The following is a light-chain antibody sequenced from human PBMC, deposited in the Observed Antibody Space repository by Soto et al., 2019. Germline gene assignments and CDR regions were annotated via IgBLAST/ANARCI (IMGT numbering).Light chain of an antibody. J-gene: IGKJ2*01. CDR1: QTVTSSQSAPY. V-gene: IGKV3-20*01. Sequence: IVLTQSPDTLSLSPGERATLSCRASQTVTSSQSAPYLAWHQPKPGQAPRLLIYGAASRATGIPDRFSGSGAGTDYTLTISSLEQEDVAVYYGQQEGAAPHTFGQGTSLEIK. CDR2: GAA. CDR3: QQEGAAPHT.